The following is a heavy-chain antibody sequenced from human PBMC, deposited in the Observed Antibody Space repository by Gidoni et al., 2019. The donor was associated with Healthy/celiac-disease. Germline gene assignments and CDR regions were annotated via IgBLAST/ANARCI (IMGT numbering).Heavy chain of an antibody. CDR2: ISSNGGST. V-gene: IGHV3-64D*09. CDR3: VKGRGDYGDSFFDY. CDR1: GLTFSSYA. J-gene: IGHJ4*02. Sequence: EVQLVASGGGLVQPGGSLRLSCSASGLTFSSYAMHWVRQDPGKGLEYVSAISSNGGSTYYADSVKGRFIIYRDNSKNTLYLQMSSLRAEDTAVYYCVKGRGDYGDSFFDYWGQGTLVTVSS. D-gene: IGHD4-17*01.